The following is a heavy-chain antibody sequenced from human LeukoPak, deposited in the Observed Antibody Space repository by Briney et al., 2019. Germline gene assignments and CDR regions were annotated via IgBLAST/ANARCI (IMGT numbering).Heavy chain of an antibody. CDR1: GYTFTGYY. D-gene: IGHD3-10*01. CDR3: ARGGVPVYYYYMDI. V-gene: IGHV1-2*02. Sequence: ASVKVSCKASGYTFTGYYMHWVRQAPGQGLEWMGWINPNSGGTNYAQKFQGRVTMTRDTPISTAYMELTSLRSDDTAVYYCARGGVPVYYYYMDIWGKGTMVTISS. J-gene: IGHJ6*03. CDR2: INPNSGGT.